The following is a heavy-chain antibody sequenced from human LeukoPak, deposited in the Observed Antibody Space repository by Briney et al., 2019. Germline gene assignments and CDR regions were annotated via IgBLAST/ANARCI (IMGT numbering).Heavy chain of an antibody. V-gene: IGHV3-21*01. Sequence: GGALRLSCAASGFTFSSYSMNWVRQAPGKGLGWVSSISSSRSYIYYADSVKGRFTISRDNANNSLYLQMNSLRDEDTAVYYCARDREDYDSSGSYWGQGTLV. D-gene: IGHD3-22*01. J-gene: IGHJ4*02. CDR2: ISSSRSYI. CDR3: ARDREDYDSSGSY. CDR1: GFTFSSYS.